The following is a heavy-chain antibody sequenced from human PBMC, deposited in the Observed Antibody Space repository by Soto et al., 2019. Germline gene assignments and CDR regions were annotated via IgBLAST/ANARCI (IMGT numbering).Heavy chain of an antibody. Sequence: GASVKVSCKASGGTFSSYAISWVRQAPGQGLEWMGGIIPIFGTANYAQKFQGRVTITADKSTSTAYMELSSLRSEDTAVYYCARGGSSSSADYYYYGMDVWGQGTTVTVSS. J-gene: IGHJ6*02. D-gene: IGHD6-6*01. CDR1: GGTFSSYA. CDR2: IIPIFGTA. CDR3: ARGGSSSSADYYYYGMDV. V-gene: IGHV1-69*06.